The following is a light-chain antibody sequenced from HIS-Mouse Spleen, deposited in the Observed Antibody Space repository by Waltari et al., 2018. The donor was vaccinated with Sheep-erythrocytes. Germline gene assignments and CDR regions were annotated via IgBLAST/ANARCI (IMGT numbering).Light chain of an antibody. CDR1: QSISSY. CDR3: QQSYSTPPT. V-gene: IGKV1-39*01. Sequence: DIQMTQSPSSLSASVGDRVTITFLASQSISSYLNWYQQKPGKAPKLLIYAAPSLQSGVPSRFSGSGSGTDFTLTISSLQPEDFATYYCQQSYSTPPTFGGGTKVEIK. CDR2: AAP. J-gene: IGKJ4*01.